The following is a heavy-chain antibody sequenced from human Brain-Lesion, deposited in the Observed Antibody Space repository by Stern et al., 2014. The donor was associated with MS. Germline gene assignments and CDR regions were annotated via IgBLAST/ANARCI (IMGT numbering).Heavy chain of an antibody. CDR3: ARDQRGITIFGVVTDYYYLGMDV. CDR2: INPNTGGT. CDR1: GYIFTGYH. V-gene: IGHV1-2*02. J-gene: IGHJ6*02. Sequence: VQLVESGAEVKKPGASVKVSCKTSGYIFTGYHIHWVRQAPGQGLEWMAWINPNTGGTKYAQKFQGRVTMSRDTSISTAYVELSSLTSDDTAVYYCARDQRGITIFGVVTDYYYLGMDVWGQGTTVTVSS. D-gene: IGHD3-3*01.